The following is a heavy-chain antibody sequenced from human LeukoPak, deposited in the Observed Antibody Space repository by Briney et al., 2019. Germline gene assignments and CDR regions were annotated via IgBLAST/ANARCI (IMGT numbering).Heavy chain of an antibody. CDR2: IIPILGIA. J-gene: IGHJ4*02. V-gene: IGHV1-69*04. Sequence: SVKVSCKASGGTFSSYAISWVRQAPGQGLEWMGRIIPILGIANHAQKFQGRVTITADKSTSTAYMELSSLRSEDTAVYYCARVIVGATNDGHWGQGTLVTVSS. D-gene: IGHD1-26*01. CDR3: ARVIVGATNDGH. CDR1: GGTFSSYA.